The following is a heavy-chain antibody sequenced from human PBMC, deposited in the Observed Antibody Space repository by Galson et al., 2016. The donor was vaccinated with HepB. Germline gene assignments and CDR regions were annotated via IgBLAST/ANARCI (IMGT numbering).Heavy chain of an antibody. CDR1: GFTFSSYA. D-gene: IGHD3-22*01. Sequence: SLRLSCAASGFTFSSYAMSWVRQAPGKGLEWVSAISGSGGSTYYADSVKGRFTISRYNSKNTLYLQMNSLRAEEPAVYYCAKARYYYDSSGPHGGDYWGQGTLVTVSS. V-gene: IGHV3-23*01. CDR2: ISGSGGST. J-gene: IGHJ4*02. CDR3: AKARYYYDSSGPHGGDY.